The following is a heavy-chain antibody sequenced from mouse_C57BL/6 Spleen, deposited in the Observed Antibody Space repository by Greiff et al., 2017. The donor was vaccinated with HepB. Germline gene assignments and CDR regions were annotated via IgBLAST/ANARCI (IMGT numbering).Heavy chain of an antibody. J-gene: IGHJ3*01. Sequence: QVQLQQSGAELVKPGASVKISCKASGYAFSSYWMNWVKQRPGQGLEWIGQIYPGDGDTNYNGKFKGKATLTADNSSSTAYMQLSSLTSEDSAVYVCARKGTGTFFAYWGQGTLVTVSA. D-gene: IGHD4-1*01. CDR3: ARKGTGTFFAY. CDR1: GYAFSSYW. V-gene: IGHV1-80*01. CDR2: IYPGDGDT.